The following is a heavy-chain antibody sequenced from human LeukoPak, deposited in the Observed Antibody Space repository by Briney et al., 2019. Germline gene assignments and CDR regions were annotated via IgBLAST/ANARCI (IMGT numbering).Heavy chain of an antibody. V-gene: IGHV1-46*01. Sequence: GASVKVSCKASGYTFTSYYMHWVRQAPGQGLDWMGIINPSGGSTSYAQKFQGRVTMTRDTSTSTVYMELSSLRSEYTAVYYCARSPPANIPDDYWGQGTLVTVSS. CDR2: INPSGGST. J-gene: IGHJ4*02. CDR1: GYTFTSYY. D-gene: IGHD2/OR15-2a*01. CDR3: ARSPPANIPDDY.